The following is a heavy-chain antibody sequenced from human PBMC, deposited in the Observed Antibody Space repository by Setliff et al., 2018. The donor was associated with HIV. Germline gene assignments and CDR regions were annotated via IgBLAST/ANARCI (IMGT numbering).Heavy chain of an antibody. CDR1: GFTVSTYY. CDR2: IYSGGDT. J-gene: IGHJ3*02. V-gene: IGHV3-66*02. CDR3: ARGLYCGGDCDAFDI. Sequence: AGGSLRLSCAASGFTVSTYYMSWVRQAPGKGLEWISTIYSGGDTYHADSVKGRVTLSRDNSKNTLYLQINSLRTEDTAMYYCARGLYCGGDCDAFDIWGQGTMVTVSS. D-gene: IGHD2-21*02.